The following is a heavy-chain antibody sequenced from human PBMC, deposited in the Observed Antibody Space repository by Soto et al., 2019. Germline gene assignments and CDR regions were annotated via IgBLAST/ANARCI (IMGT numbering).Heavy chain of an antibody. Sequence: SETLSLTCTVSGGSISSYYWSWIRQPPGKGLEWIGTMYYSENTHYNPSLEGRVAISADTPNNQLSLRLSSVTAADTAVYYCGRQPGHCGRTTCFGYYSVHVWGQGTTVTVS. D-gene: IGHD2-2*01. CDR1: GGSISSYY. CDR3: GRQPGHCGRTTCFGYYSVHV. J-gene: IGHJ6*02. CDR2: MYYSENT. V-gene: IGHV4-59*08.